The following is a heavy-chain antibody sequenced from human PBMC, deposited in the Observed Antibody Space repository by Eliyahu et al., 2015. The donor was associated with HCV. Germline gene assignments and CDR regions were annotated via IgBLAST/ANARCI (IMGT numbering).Heavy chain of an antibody. CDR1: GFIVSSNY. J-gene: IGHJ4*02. CDR3: ASDLTYTSSWSNPLGY. D-gene: IGHD6-13*01. CDR2: IYSGGST. V-gene: IGHV3-53*01. Sequence: EVKLVESGGGLIQPGGSLRLSCAASGFIVSSNYMNWVRQAPGKGLEWVSVIYSGGSTYYADSVKGRFTISRDNSKNTLDLQMNSLRAEDTAVYYCASDLTYTSSWSNPLGYWGQGTLVTVSS.